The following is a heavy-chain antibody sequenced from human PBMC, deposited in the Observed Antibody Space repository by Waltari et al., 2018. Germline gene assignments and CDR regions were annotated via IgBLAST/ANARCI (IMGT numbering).Heavy chain of an antibody. Sequence: XVQXVETGXGLIQPGGSLXXSCAASGFTVSSNYMSWVRQXPGKGVEWVSVIYSGRSTXYADSVKGRFTISXDNSKNTLYLXMNSLRAEDTAVYXXAREGPXXDXXSGYVYWGQGTLXXXSS. D-gene: IGHD3-3*01. CDR2: IYSGRST. CDR1: GFTVSSNY. J-gene: IGHJ4*02. V-gene: IGHV3-53*02. CDR3: AREGPXXDXXSGYVY.